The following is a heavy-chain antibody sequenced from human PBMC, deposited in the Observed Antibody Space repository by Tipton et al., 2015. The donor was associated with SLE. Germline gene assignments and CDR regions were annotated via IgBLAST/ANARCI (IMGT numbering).Heavy chain of an antibody. V-gene: IGHV4-34*11. J-gene: IGHJ3*02. CDR1: GGSFSGYY. D-gene: IGHD5-24*01. CDR2: IYYSGST. CDR3: ASEEMATTRGAFDI. Sequence: LRLSCAVYGGSFSGYYWSWIRQPPGKGLEWIGSIYYSGSTYYNPSLKSRATISVDTSKNQFSLKLSSVTAADTAVYYCASEEMATTRGAFDIWGQGTMVTVSS.